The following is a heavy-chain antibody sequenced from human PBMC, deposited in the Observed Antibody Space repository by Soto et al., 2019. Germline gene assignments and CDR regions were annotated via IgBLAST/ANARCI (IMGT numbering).Heavy chain of an antibody. CDR1: GYTFTNYG. CDR2: ISGYNGNT. CDR3: AKERDGSSWSSAEYLQH. D-gene: IGHD6-13*01. J-gene: IGHJ1*01. V-gene: IGHV1-18*01. Sequence: QVHLVQSGAEVKGPGASLKVSCKASGYTFTNYGIHWVRHAPGQGLELMGWISGYNGNTNYAQHLQGRVTMTRDTSTNTAYMELRSLRSDDTAVYYCAKERDGSSWSSAEYLQHWGQGTLVTVSS.